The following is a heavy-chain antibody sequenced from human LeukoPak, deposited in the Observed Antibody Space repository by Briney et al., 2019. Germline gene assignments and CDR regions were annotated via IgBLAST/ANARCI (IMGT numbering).Heavy chain of an antibody. CDR2: ISSSSSTI. D-gene: IGHD2/OR15-2a*01. CDR1: GFTFSSYE. V-gene: IGHV3-48*01. J-gene: IGHJ4*02. CDR3: ARDERVRLPAPLGY. Sequence: QAGGSLRLSCAASGFTFSSYEMNWVRQAPGKGLEWVSYISSSSSTIYYADSVKGRFTISRDNAKNSLYLQMNSLRAEDTAVYYCARDERVRLPAPLGYWGQGTLVTVSS.